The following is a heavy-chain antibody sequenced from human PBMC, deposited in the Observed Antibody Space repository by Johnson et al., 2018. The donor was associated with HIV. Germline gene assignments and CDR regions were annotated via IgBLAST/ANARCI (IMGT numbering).Heavy chain of an antibody. CDR1: GFTFDDYA. Sequence: VQLMESGGGLVQPGRSLRLSCAASGFTFDDYAMHWVRQAPGKGLQWVSGISWNSGSIGYADSVKGRFTISRDNAKNSLYLQMNSLRAEDTAVYYCATDEYTNSLGVWGQGTMVTVSS. V-gene: IGHV3-9*01. CDR2: ISWNSGSI. CDR3: ATDEYTNSLGV. D-gene: IGHD6-6*01. J-gene: IGHJ3*01.